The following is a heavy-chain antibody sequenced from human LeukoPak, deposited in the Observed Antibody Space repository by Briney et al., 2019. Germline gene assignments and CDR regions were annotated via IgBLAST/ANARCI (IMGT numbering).Heavy chain of an antibody. CDR1: GGSISSYY. Sequence: SETLSLTCTVSGGSISSYYWSWIRQPPGKGLEWIGYIYYSGSTNYNPSLKSRVTISVDTSKSQFSLKLSSVTAADTAVYYCARGSGQWGFDSWGQGTLVTVSS. CDR2: IYYSGST. CDR3: ARGSGQWGFDS. D-gene: IGHD3-10*01. V-gene: IGHV4-59*01. J-gene: IGHJ4*02.